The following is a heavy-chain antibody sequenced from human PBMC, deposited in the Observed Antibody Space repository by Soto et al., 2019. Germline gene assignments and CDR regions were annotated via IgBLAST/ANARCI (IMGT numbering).Heavy chain of an antibody. D-gene: IGHD2-2*01. Sequence: PGGSLRLSCAASGFTFSSYGMHWVRQAPGKGLEWVAVIWYDGSNKYYADSVKGRFTISRDNSENTLYLQMNSLRAEDTAVYYCARDYCSSTSCYDNWFDPWGQGTLVTVSS. CDR2: IWYDGSNK. CDR3: ARDYCSSTSCYDNWFDP. CDR1: GFTFSSYG. V-gene: IGHV3-33*01. J-gene: IGHJ5*02.